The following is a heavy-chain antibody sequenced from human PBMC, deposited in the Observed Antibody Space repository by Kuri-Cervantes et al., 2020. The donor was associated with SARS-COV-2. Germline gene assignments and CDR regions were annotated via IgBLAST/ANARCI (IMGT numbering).Heavy chain of an antibody. CDR2: ISYDGSNK. J-gene: IGHJ6*02. CDR3: ARDREDIVVVPAAMGYYYYGMDV. D-gene: IGHD2-2*01. CDR1: GFTFSSYA. Sequence: GESLKISCAASGFTFSSYAMHWVRQAPGKGLEWVAVISYDGSNKYYADSVKGRFTISRDNSKNTLYLQMNSLRAEDTAVYYCARDREDIVVVPAAMGYYYYGMDVWGQGTTVTVSS. V-gene: IGHV3-30-3*01.